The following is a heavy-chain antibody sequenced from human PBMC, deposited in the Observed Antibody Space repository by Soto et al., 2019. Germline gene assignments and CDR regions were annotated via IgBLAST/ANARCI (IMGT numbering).Heavy chain of an antibody. V-gene: IGHV3-23*01. Sequence: GGSLRLSCAASGFTFSSYAMSWVRQAPGKGLEWVSAISGSGGSTYYADSVKGRFTISRDNSKNTLYLQMNSLRAEDTALYYCARPHCSGGSCYYYYGMDVWGQGTTVTVSS. CDR1: GFTFSSYA. D-gene: IGHD2-15*01. J-gene: IGHJ6*02. CDR2: ISGSGGST. CDR3: ARPHCSGGSCYYYYGMDV.